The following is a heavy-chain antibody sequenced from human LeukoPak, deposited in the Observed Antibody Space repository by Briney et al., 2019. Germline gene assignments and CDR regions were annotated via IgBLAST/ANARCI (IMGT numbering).Heavy chain of an antibody. CDR2: IYYSGST. J-gene: IGHJ5*02. D-gene: IGHD4-17*01. CDR3: ARGDGDAAWLWFDP. Sequence: PSETLSLTCTVSGGSISSSSYYWGWIRQPPGKGLEWVGSIYYSGSTYYNPSLKSRVTISVDTSKNQFSLKLSSVTAADTAVYYCARGDGDAAWLWFDPWGQGTLVTVSS. CDR1: GGSISSSSYY. V-gene: IGHV4-39*07.